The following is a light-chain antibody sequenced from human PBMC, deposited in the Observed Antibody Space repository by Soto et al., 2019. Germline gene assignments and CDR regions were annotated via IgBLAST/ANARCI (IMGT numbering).Light chain of an antibody. CDR1: SSDGGSYNR. CDR2: DVS. V-gene: IGLV2-18*02. Sequence: QSALTQPPSVSGSPGQSVTISCTGTSSDGGSYNRVSWYQQPPGTAPKLMIYDVSNRPSAVPDRFSGSKSGNTASLTISGLQPEDEADYYCSSFTSSSTYVFGTGTKVTVL. J-gene: IGLJ1*01. CDR3: SSFTSSSTYV.